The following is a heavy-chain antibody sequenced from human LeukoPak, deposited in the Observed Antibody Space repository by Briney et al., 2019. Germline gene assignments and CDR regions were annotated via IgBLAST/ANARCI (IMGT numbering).Heavy chain of an antibody. J-gene: IGHJ4*02. CDR2: IYYSGST. Sequence: KTSETLPLTCTVSGGSISSYYWGWIRQPPGKGLEWIGSIYYSGSTYYNPSLKSRVTISVDTSKNQFSLKLSSVTAADTAVYYCARGDDYVWGSYRSDYWGQGTLVTVSS. CDR3: ARGDDYVWGSYRSDY. CDR1: GGSISSYY. D-gene: IGHD3-16*02. V-gene: IGHV4-39*01.